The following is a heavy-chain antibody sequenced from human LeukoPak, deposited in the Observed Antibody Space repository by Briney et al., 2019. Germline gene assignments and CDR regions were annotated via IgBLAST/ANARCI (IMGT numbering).Heavy chain of an antibody. J-gene: IGHJ6*04. CDR1: GFTFSSYA. D-gene: IGHD3-10*01. CDR3: ARLLWLRFVDI. V-gene: IGHV3-30*04. Sequence: PGGSLRLSCAASGFTFSSYAMHWVRQAPGKGLEWVAVISYDGSNKYYADSVKGRFTISRDNSKNTLYLQMNSLRAEDTAVYYCARLLWLRFVDIWGKGTTVTVSS. CDR2: ISYDGSNK.